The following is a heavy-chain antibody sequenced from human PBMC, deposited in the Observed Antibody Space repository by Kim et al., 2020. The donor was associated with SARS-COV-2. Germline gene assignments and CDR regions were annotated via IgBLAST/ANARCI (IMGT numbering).Heavy chain of an antibody. J-gene: IGHJ6*02. V-gene: IGHV4-59*01. CDR2: IYYSGST. CDR1: GGSISSYY. CDR3: ARGIAAPRHLFYYYYYGMDV. D-gene: IGHD6-13*01. Sequence: SETLSLTCTVSGGSISSYYWSWIRQPPGKGLEWIGYIYYSGSTNYNPSLKSRVTISVDTSKNQFSLKLSSVTAADTAVYYWARGIAAPRHLFYYYYYGMDVWGQGTTVTVSS.